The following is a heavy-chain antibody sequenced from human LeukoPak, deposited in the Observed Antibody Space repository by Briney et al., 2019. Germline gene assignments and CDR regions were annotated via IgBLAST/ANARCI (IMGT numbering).Heavy chain of an antibody. CDR3: ANEGGYYDSSGYR. D-gene: IGHD3-22*01. V-gene: IGHV3-30*18. Sequence: PGGSLRLSCAASGFTVSSNYMSWVRQAPGKGLEWVAVISYDGSNKYYADSVKGRFTISRDNSKNTLYLQMNSLRAEGTAVYYCANEGGYYDSSGYRGGQGALVTVSS. J-gene: IGHJ4*02. CDR1: GFTVSSNY. CDR2: ISYDGSNK.